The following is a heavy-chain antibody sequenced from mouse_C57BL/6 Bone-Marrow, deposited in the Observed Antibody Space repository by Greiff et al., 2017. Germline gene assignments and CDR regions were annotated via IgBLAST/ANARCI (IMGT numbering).Heavy chain of an antibody. CDR2: IDPSDSST. CDR1: GYTFTSYW. D-gene: IGHD2-4*01. V-gene: IGHV1-69*01. Sequence: QVQLQQPGAELVMPGASVKLSCKASGYTFTSYWMHWVKQRPGQGLEWIGEIDPSDSSTNYNQKFKGKSTLTVDTSSSTAYMQLSSLTSEDSAVYYCARPAYYDYWFAYWGQGTLVTVSA. J-gene: IGHJ3*01. CDR3: ARPAYYDYWFAY.